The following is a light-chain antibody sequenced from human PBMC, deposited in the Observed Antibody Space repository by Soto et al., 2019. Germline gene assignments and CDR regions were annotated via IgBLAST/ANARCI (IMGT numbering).Light chain of an antibody. CDR2: DVS. CDR3: SSYTGSSTDVV. J-gene: IGLJ2*01. V-gene: IGLV2-14*01. Sequence: QSVLTQPASVSGSPGQSITISCTGSSSDVGGYNYVSWYQQHPGQAPKLMIYDVSNRPSGASNRVSGSNSGNTATLTISGLQAEDEDDYDCSSYTGSSTDVVFGGGTKLTVL. CDR1: SSDVGGYNY.